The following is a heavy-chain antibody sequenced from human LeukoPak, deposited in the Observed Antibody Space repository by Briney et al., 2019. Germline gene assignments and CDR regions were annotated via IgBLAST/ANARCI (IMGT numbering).Heavy chain of an antibody. V-gene: IGHV4-61*02. CDR3: ARVLRGVSTSFDY. Sequence: PSETLSLTCTVSGGSISSGSYYWSWIRQPAGKGLEWIGRIYTSGSTNYNPSLKSRVTISVDTSKNQFSLKLSSVTAADTAVYYCARVLRGVSTSFDYWGQGTLVTVSS. CDR1: GGSISSGSYY. D-gene: IGHD3-10*01. CDR2: IYTSGST. J-gene: IGHJ4*02.